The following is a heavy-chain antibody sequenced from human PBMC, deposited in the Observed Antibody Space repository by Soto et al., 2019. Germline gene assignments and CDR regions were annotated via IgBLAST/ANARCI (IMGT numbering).Heavy chain of an antibody. Sequence: GGSLRLSCAASGFTFSSYSMNWVRQAPGKGLEWVSSISSISSYIYYADSVKGRFTISRDNAKNSLYLQMNSLRAEDTAVYYCARDFLAAAGYYYYYMDVWGKGTTVTVSS. CDR1: GFTFSSYS. D-gene: IGHD6-13*01. V-gene: IGHV3-21*01. CDR3: ARDFLAAAGYYYYYMDV. CDR2: ISSISSYI. J-gene: IGHJ6*03.